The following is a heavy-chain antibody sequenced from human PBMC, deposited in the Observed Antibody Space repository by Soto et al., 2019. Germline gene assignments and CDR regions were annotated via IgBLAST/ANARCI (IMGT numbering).Heavy chain of an antibody. CDR2: IYATGTT. V-gene: IGHV4-4*07. CDR3: ARWGRKGGYYYYGMDV. D-gene: IGHD1-26*01. Sequence: PSETLSLTCTVPGASISGFYWSWIRKSAGKGLEWIGRIYATGTTDYNPSLKSRVMMSVDTSKNQFSLKLSSVTAADTAVYYCARWGRKGGYYYYGMDVSRQGATVTVSS. J-gene: IGHJ6*01. CDR1: GASISGFY.